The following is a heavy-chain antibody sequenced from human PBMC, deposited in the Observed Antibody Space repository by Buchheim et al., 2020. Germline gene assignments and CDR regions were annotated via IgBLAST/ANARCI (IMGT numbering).Heavy chain of an antibody. V-gene: IGHV1-2*02. D-gene: IGHD3-3*01. CDR3: ARDRGYDFWSGYPIFGYYYYGMDV. CDR2: INPNSGGT. J-gene: IGHJ6*02. Sequence: QVQLVQSGAEVKKPGASVKVSCKASGYTFTGYYMHWVRQAPGQGLEWMGWINPNSGGTNYAQKFQGRVTMTRDTSISTAYMELSRLRSDYTAVYYCARDRGYDFWSGYPIFGYYYYGMDVWGQGTT. CDR1: GYTFTGYY.